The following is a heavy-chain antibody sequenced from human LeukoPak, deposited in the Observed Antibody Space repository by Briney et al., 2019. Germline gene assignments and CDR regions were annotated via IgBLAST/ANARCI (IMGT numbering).Heavy chain of an antibody. V-gene: IGHV3-7*02. D-gene: IGHD1-1*01. J-gene: IGHJ4*02. CDR1: GFTFSSYY. Sequence: PGGSLRLSCAASGFTFSSYYMAWFRQAPGKGLEWVANIKQDGSEKYYVDSVKGRFTISRDNAKNSLFLQLNSLRAEDTAVYYCVRTTYGDYWGQGTLVTVSS. CDR3: VRTTYGDY. CDR2: IKQDGSEK.